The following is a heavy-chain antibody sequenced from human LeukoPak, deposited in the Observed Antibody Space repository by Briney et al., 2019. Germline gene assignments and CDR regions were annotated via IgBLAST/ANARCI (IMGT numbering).Heavy chain of an antibody. D-gene: IGHD2-21*01. CDR1: GGSISNYY. V-gene: IGHV4-4*07. Sequence: PSETLSLTCIVSGGSISNYYWSWIRQPAGKGLEWIGRIYTSGSTNYNPSLKSRVTMSVDTSKNQFSLNLSSVTAADTAVYYCARGSIAAYSSDYFDYWGQGTLVTVSS. J-gene: IGHJ4*02. CDR3: ARGSIAAYSSDYFDY. CDR2: IYTSGST.